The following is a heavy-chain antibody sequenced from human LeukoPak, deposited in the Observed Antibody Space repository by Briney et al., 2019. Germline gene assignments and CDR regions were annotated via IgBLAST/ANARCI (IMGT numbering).Heavy chain of an antibody. CDR2: ISGSGGST. J-gene: IGHJ6*03. Sequence: GGSLRLSCAASGFTFSSYAMSWVRQAPGKGLEWVSAISGSGGSTYYADSVKGRFTISRDNSKNTLYLQMNSLRAEDTAVYYCAKAAKLPSITMIRGVRVSYYMDVWGKGTTVTISS. CDR3: AKAAKLPSITMIRGVRVSYYMDV. CDR1: GFTFSSYA. D-gene: IGHD3-10*01. V-gene: IGHV3-23*01.